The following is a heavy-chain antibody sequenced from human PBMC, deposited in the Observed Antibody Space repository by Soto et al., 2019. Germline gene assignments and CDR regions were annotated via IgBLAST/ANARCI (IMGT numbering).Heavy chain of an antibody. V-gene: IGHV4-31*03. CDR3: AGIVLEEAAQFDS. D-gene: IGHD2-8*01. Sequence: SETLSLTCTVSGGSISSGGYWSWIRQHPGKGLEWIGYIYYRGTTYYNPSLRSRVTISADTSKNQFSLRLTSVTAADTAVYFCAGIVLEEAAQFDSWGQGTLVTVSS. CDR1: GGSISSGGY. CDR2: IYYRGTT. J-gene: IGHJ4*02.